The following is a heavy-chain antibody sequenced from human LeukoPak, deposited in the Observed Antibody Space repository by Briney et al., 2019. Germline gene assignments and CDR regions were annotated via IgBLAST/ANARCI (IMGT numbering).Heavy chain of an antibody. V-gene: IGHV4-39*01. CDR3: ARVGFGGYSYGYVDF. CDR1: GGSISSSRHS. CDR2: ISYSGST. D-gene: IGHD5-18*01. Sequence: SETLSLTCTVSGGSISSSRHSWGWIRQPPGKGLEWIGTISYSGSTYYNPSLKSRVTISVDTSQNQFSLRLTSVTAADTAVYYCARVGFGGYSYGYVDFWGQGTLLTASS. J-gene: IGHJ4*02.